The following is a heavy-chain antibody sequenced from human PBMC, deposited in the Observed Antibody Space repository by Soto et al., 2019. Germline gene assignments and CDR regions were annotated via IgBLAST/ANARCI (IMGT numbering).Heavy chain of an antibody. CDR2: IIPIFGTA. D-gene: IGHD5-12*01. Sequence: ASVKVSCKASGCTFSSYAISCVRQAPGQGLEWMGGIIPIFGTANYAQKFQGRVTITADESTSTAYMELSSLRSEDTAVYYCASTEVEMATSSRLESWGQGTLVTVSS. V-gene: IGHV1-69*13. CDR3: ASTEVEMATSSRLES. J-gene: IGHJ4*02. CDR1: GCTFSSYA.